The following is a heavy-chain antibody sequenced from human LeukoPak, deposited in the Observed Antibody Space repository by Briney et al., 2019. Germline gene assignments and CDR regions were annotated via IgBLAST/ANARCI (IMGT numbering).Heavy chain of an antibody. D-gene: IGHD1-26*01. CDR2: ISSSGSTI. Sequence: GGSLRLSCAASGFTFSSYEMNWVRQAPGKGLEWVSYISSSGSTIYYADSVKGRFTISRDNAKKSLYLQMNSLRAEDTAVYYCARRRYSGSSQHFDYWGQGTLVTVSS. CDR3: ARRRYSGSSQHFDY. V-gene: IGHV3-48*03. J-gene: IGHJ4*02. CDR1: GFTFSSYE.